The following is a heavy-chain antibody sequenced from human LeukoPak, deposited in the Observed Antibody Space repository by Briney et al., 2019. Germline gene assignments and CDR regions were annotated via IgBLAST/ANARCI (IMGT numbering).Heavy chain of an antibody. CDR2: IYSGGST. J-gene: IGHJ5*02. V-gene: IGHV3-53*05. Sequence: GGSQRLSCAASGLTISSDYMSWVRQAPGKGLEWVSVIYSGGSTYYADSVKGRFTISRDKSKNTVYLQMNSLRFEDTAMYYCARNWFDPWGQGTLVTVSS. CDR1: GLTISSDY. CDR3: ARNWFDP.